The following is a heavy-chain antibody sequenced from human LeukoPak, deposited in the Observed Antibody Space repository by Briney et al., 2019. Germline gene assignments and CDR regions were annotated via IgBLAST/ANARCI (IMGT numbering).Heavy chain of an antibody. CDR3: ARGDDILTGYPFDY. CDR1: GYSFTSNG. J-gene: IGHJ4*02. V-gene: IGHV1-18*01. CDR2: ISPYNGNT. Sequence: ASVKVSCKASGYSFTSNGISWVRQAPGQGLEWMGWISPYNGNTNYAQKLQGRVTMTTDTFMSTAYMELRSLRSEDTAVYYCARGDDILTGYPFDYWGQGTLVTVSS. D-gene: IGHD3-9*01.